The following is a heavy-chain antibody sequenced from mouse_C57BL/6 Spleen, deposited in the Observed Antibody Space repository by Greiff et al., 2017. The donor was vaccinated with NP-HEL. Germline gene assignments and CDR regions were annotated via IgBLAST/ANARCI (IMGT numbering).Heavy chain of an antibody. CDR2: ISSGGDYI. Sequence: EVQGVESGEGLVKPGGSLKLSCAASGYTFSSYAMSWVRQTPEQRLEWVAYISSGGDYIYYADTVKGRFTISRDNARYTLYLQMSSLKSEDTAVYYCTRDYYGSSLYYAMDYWGQGTSVTVSS. D-gene: IGHD1-1*01. CDR1: GYTFSSYA. CDR3: TRDYYGSSLYYAMDY. V-gene: IGHV5-9-1*02. J-gene: IGHJ4*01.